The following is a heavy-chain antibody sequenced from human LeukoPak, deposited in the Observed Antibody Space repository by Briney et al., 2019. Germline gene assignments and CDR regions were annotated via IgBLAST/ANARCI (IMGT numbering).Heavy chain of an antibody. Sequence: ASVKVSCKASGYTFTSYAMHWVRQSPGQRLEWMGWINAGNGNTKYSQKFQGRVTITRDTSASTAYMELSSLRSEDTAVYYCARPAVAGPFDPWGQGTLVTVSS. D-gene: IGHD6-19*01. CDR3: ARPAVAGPFDP. CDR2: INAGNGNT. CDR1: GYTFTSYA. J-gene: IGHJ5*02. V-gene: IGHV1-3*01.